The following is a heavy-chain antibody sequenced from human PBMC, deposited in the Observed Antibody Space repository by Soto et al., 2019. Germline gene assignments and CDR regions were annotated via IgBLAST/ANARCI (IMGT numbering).Heavy chain of an antibody. CDR2: IYYSGST. CDR3: ARENTFGDFDY. J-gene: IGHJ4*02. CDR1: GDSISSYY. V-gene: IGHV4-59*01. Sequence: SETLSLTCTVSGDSISSYYWSWIRQPPGKGLEWIGYIYYSGSTNYNPSLKSRVTISVDTSKNQFSLKLSSVTAADTAVYYCARENTFGDFDYWGQGTLVTVSS. D-gene: IGHD2-2*02.